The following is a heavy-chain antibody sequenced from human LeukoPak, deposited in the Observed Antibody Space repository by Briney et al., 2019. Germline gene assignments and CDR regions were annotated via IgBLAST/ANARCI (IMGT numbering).Heavy chain of an antibody. CDR1: GYTFTSYD. CDR3: ARGDTMVRGVHYYYYYYMDV. J-gene: IGHJ6*03. Sequence: ASVKVSCKASGYTFTSYDINWVRQATGQGLEWMGGMNPNSGNTGYAQKFQGRVTMTRNTSISTAYMELSSLRSEDTAVYYCARGDTMVRGVHYYYYYYMDVWGKGTTVTISS. CDR2: MNPNSGNT. V-gene: IGHV1-8*01. D-gene: IGHD3-10*01.